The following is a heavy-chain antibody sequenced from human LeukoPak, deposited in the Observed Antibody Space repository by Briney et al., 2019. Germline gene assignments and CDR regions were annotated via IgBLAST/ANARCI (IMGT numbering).Heavy chain of an antibody. CDR3: ARGHYGMDV. CDR1: GFTVSGWY. CDR2: ISSSNSDT. V-gene: IGHV3-11*06. J-gene: IGHJ6*02. Sequence: PGGSLRLSCAASGFTVSGWYLSWIRQAPGKGLEWVSYISSSNSDTDYADSVKGRFTISRDNAKNSLYLQMNSLRVEDTAVYYCARGHYGMDVWGQGTTVTVSS.